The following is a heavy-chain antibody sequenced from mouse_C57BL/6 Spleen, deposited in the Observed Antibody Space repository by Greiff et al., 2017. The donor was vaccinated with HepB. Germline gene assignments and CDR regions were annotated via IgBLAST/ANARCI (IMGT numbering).Heavy chain of an antibody. CDR3: ARLPDVFAY. V-gene: IGHV1-81*01. J-gene: IGHJ3*01. CDR2: IYPRSGNT. Sequence: LVESGAELARPGASVKLSCKASGYTFTSYGISWVKQRTGQGLEWIGEIYPRSGNTYYNEKFKGKATLTADKSSSTAYMELRSLTSEDSAVYFCARLPDVFAYWGQGTLVTVSA. CDR1: GYTFTSYG.